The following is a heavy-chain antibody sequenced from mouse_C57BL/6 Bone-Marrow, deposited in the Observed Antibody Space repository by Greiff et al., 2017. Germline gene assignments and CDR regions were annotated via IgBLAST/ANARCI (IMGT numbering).Heavy chain of an antibody. V-gene: IGHV1-63*01. Sequence: VKLVESGAELVRPGTSVKMSCKASGYTFTNYWIGWAKQRPGHGLEWIGDIYPGGGYTNYNEKFKGKATLTADKSSSTAYMQFSSLTSEDSAIYYCARERVVATDGYFDYWGQGTTLTVSS. J-gene: IGHJ2*01. CDR3: ARERVVATDGYFDY. CDR1: GYTFTNYW. CDR2: IYPGGGYT. D-gene: IGHD1-1*01.